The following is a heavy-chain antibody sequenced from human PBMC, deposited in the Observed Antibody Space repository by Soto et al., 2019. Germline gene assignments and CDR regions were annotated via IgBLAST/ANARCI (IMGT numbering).Heavy chain of an antibody. CDR1: GFTFSNAW. J-gene: IGHJ4*02. Sequence: GGSLRLSCAASGFTFSNAWMNWVRQAPGKGLEWVSSISSSSSYKSYLDSVKGRFTISRDNAENSLDLQMHSLRAEDTAIYYWARGGAKVTSGMDYWGQGTLVTVS. D-gene: IGHD4-17*01. CDR2: ISSSSSYK. CDR3: ARGGAKVTSGMDY. V-gene: IGHV3-21*01.